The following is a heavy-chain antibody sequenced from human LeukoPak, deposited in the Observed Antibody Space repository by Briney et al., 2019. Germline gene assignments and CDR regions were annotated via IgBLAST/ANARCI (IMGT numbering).Heavy chain of an antibody. CDR2: IYTSGST. CDR3: ARDNWFDS. V-gene: IGHV4-4*07. J-gene: IGHJ5*01. Sequence: SETLSLTCTVSGGSINNYYWSWIRQPAGKGLEWIGRIYTSGSTNYNPSLKSQVTMSVDTSKNHFSLKLRSVTAADTAVYYCARDNWFDSWGQGTRVTVSS. CDR1: GGSINNYY.